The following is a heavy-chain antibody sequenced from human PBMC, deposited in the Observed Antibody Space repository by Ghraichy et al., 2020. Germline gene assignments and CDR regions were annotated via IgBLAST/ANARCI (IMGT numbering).Heavy chain of an antibody. D-gene: IGHD3-22*01. Sequence: SETLSLTCTVSGGSISNYYWTWIRQPPEKGLEWIGYIYYSGSTKYNPSLKSRVTISVDTSKNQFSLKLSSVTAADTAVYYCARSYDTSYNWFDPWGQGTLVTVSS. V-gene: IGHV4-59*01. CDR3: ARSYDTSYNWFDP. CDR2: IYYSGST. J-gene: IGHJ5*02. CDR1: GGSISNYY.